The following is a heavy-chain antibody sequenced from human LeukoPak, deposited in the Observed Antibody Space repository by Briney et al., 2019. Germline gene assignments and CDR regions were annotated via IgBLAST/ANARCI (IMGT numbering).Heavy chain of an antibody. CDR3: AREGYDSSGYYDY. Sequence: SETLSLACTVSGGSISSYYWSWIRQPPGKGLEWIGYIYYSGSTNYNPSLKSRVTISVDTSKNQFSLKLSSVTAADTAVYYCAREGYDSSGYYDYWGQGTLVTVSS. J-gene: IGHJ4*02. CDR1: GGSISSYY. CDR2: IYYSGST. D-gene: IGHD3-22*01. V-gene: IGHV4-59*01.